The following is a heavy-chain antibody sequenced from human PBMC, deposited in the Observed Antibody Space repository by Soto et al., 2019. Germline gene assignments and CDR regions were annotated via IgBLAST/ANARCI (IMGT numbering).Heavy chain of an antibody. D-gene: IGHD4-17*01. Sequence: SETLSLTCTVSGGSISSGDYYWSWIRQPPGKGLEWIGYIYYSGSTYYNPSLKSRVTISVDTSKNQFSLKLSSVTAADTAVYYCARVRVMAGSTVTTFDYWGQGTLVTVSS. V-gene: IGHV4-30-4*01. CDR2: IYYSGST. CDR3: ARVRVMAGSTVTTFDY. CDR1: GGSISSGDYY. J-gene: IGHJ4*02.